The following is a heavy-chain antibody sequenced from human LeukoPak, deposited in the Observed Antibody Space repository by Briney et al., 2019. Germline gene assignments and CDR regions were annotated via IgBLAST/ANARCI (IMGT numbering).Heavy chain of an antibody. CDR2: IYYSGST. Sequence: SETLSLTCTVSGGSISSYYWSWIRQPPGKGLKWIGYIYYSGSTNYNPSLKSRVTISVDTSKNQFSLKLSSVTAADTAVYYCARSPGIAAAGTRFDPWGQGTLVTVSS. V-gene: IGHV4-59*12. CDR3: ARSPGIAAAGTRFDP. CDR1: GGSISSYY. D-gene: IGHD6-13*01. J-gene: IGHJ5*02.